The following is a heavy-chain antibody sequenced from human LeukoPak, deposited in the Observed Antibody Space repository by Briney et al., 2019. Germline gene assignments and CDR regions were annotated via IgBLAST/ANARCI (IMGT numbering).Heavy chain of an antibody. J-gene: IGHJ4*02. CDR1: GFTFSSYA. D-gene: IGHD3-3*01. V-gene: IGHV3-23*01. CDR2: SGSGGTI. CDR3: AKDFWSGYYPNY. Sequence: GRSLRLSCAASGFTFSSYAMHWVRQAPGKGLEWVSGSGSGGTIYYADSVKGRFTISRDNSKNTLYLQMNSLRAEDAAVYYCAKDFWSGYYPNYWGQGTLVTVSS.